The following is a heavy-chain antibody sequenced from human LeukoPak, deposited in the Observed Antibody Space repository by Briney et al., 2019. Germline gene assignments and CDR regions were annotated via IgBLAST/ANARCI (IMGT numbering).Heavy chain of an antibody. V-gene: IGHV3-7*01. J-gene: IGHJ4*02. D-gene: IGHD3-10*01. CDR1: GFTFENYW. Sequence: GGSLRLSCAASGFTFENYWMSWVRQAPGKGPEWVAHIKQDGSVEHYLDSVKGRFTISRDNAKSSVILQMTSLRAKDTAVYYCARWAGVTDYWGQGTLVTVSS. CDR2: IKQDGSVE. CDR3: ARWAGVTDY.